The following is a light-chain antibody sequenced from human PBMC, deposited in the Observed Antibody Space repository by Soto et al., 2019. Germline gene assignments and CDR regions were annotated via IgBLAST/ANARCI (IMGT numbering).Light chain of an antibody. CDR3: HQSDSTPLT. CDR2: WAS. CDR1: QSSLYSSNNRNY. J-gene: IGKJ4*01. V-gene: IGKV4-1*01. Sequence: DLGMTQSPDSLAVSLGERANLNCKSSQSSLYSSNNRNYVSWYQQKLGQPPKLLFYWASTLESGVPDRFSGSGSGTDFTLTISSLQAEDVAVYYCHQSDSTPLTFGGGTKVEI.